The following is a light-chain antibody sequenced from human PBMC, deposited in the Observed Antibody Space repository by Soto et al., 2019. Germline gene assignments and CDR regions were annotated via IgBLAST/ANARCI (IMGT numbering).Light chain of an antibody. CDR3: QHYGSSPFT. Sequence: EIVLTQSPGTLSSSPGERATLSCRASQSVSSSYLAWYQQKPGQAPRLLVYGASSRATGIPDRFSGSGSGTDLTLTISRVEPEDFAVYYCQHYGSSPFTFGPGTRVDIK. CDR1: QSVSSSY. V-gene: IGKV3-20*01. CDR2: GAS. J-gene: IGKJ3*01.